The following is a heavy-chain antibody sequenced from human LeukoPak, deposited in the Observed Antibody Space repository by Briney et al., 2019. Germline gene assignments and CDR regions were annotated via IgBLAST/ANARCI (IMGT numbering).Heavy chain of an antibody. D-gene: IGHD6-6*01. J-gene: IGHJ4*02. CDR2: IYTSGST. V-gene: IGHV4-4*07. Sequence: SETLSLTCAVSGGSISSSNWWSWIRQPAGKGLEWIGRIYTSGSTNYNPSLESRVTMSVDTSKNQFSLKLSSVTAADTAVYYCARSSIAAPIGYWGQGTLVTVSS. CDR1: GGSISSSNW. CDR3: ARSSIAAPIGY.